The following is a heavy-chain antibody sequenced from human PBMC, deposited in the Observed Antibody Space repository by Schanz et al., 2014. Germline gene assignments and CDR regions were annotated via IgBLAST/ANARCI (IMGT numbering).Heavy chain of an antibody. D-gene: IGHD5-18*01. J-gene: IGHJ4*02. V-gene: IGHV3-30*04. CDR1: RFTFSTYA. CDR3: AKLDGYAYGSMGQEYFDY. Sequence: QVQLVESGGGVVQPGGSLRLSCAASRFTFSTYAMHWVRQAPGKGLGWLAVISSDGFNKFYADSVKGRFFISRDSSKNTLYLQMNSLRAEDTAVYYCAKLDGYAYGSMGQEYFDYWGQGTLVTVSS. CDR2: ISSDGFNK.